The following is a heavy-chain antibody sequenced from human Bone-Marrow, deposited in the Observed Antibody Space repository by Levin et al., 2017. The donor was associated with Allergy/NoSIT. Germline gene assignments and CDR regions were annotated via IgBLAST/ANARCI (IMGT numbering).Heavy chain of an antibody. J-gene: IGHJ4*02. CDR1: GGSISSSSYY. V-gene: IGHV4-39*01. D-gene: IGHD5-24*01. CDR2: IYYSGST. Sequence: SETLSLTCTVSGGSISSSSYYWGWIRQPPGKGLEWIGSIYYSGSTYYNPSLKSRVTISVDTSKNQFSLKLSSVTAADTAVYDCARHLEMATITGEIDYWGQGTLVTVSS. CDR3: ARHLEMATITGEIDY.